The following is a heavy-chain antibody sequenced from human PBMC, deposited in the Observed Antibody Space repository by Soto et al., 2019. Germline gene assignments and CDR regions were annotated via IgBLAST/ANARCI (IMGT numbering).Heavy chain of an antibody. Sequence: GGSLRLSCAASGFTFSSYGMHWVRQAPGKGLEWVAVISYDGSNKYYADSVKGRFTISRDNSKNTLYLQMNSLRAEDTAVYYCAKTSVLDYGDYGGAFDIWGQGTMVTVSS. CDR1: GFTFSSYG. D-gene: IGHD4-17*01. J-gene: IGHJ3*02. V-gene: IGHV3-30*18. CDR2: ISYDGSNK. CDR3: AKTSVLDYGDYGGAFDI.